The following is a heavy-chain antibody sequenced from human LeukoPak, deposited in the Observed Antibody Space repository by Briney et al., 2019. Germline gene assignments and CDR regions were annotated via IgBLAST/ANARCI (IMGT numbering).Heavy chain of an antibody. CDR2: IYYSGST. J-gene: IGHJ4*02. D-gene: IGHD1-7*01. V-gene: IGHV4-59*01. Sequence: PSETLSLTCTVSGGSISSYYWSWIRQPPGKGLEWIGYIYYSGSTNYNPSLKSRVTISVDTSKNQFSLKLSSVTAADTAVYYCARGDNWNYGDFDYWGQGTLVTVSS. CDR1: GGSISSYY. CDR3: ARGDNWNYGDFDY.